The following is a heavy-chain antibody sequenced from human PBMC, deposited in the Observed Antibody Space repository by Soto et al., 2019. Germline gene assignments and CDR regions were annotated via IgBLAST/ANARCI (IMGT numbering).Heavy chain of an antibody. V-gene: IGHV5-51*01. CDR1: GYSFTTYW. D-gene: IGHD3-22*01. Sequence: GESLKISCKGSGYSFTTYWIGWVRQMPGKGLDWMGIIYPGDSDTRYSPSFQGQVTFSADKSISTAYLQWSSLKASDTAMYYCARPYRHDSNDVAFEVWGQGTMVTVSS. CDR3: ARPYRHDSNDVAFEV. CDR2: IYPGDSDT. J-gene: IGHJ3*01.